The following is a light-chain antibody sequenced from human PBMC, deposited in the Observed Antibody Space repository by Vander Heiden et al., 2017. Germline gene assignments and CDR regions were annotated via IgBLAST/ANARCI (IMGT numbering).Light chain of an antibody. CDR1: QSVVTW. J-gene: IGKJ1*01. CDR2: KAA. CDR3: QQYYNFWT. Sequence: DIQITQSPSTLSASVGDRVTITCRASQSVVTWLAWYQQKPGRAPKLLISKAASLESGVPSRFSGSGSGTEFTLSISSLQPDDFGTYYCQQYYNFWTFGQGTKVEIK. V-gene: IGKV1-5*03.